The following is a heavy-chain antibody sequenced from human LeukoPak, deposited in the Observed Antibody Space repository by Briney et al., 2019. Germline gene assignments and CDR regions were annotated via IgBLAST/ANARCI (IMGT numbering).Heavy chain of an antibody. CDR2: INPNSGGT. D-gene: IGHD2-15*01. CDR1: GYTFTGYY. J-gene: IGHJ4*02. CDR3: ARDLGYCSGGSCYSNY. V-gene: IGHV1-2*02. Sequence: VASVKVSCKASGYTFTGYYMHWVRQAPGQGLEWMGWINPNSGGTNYAQKFQGRVTMTRDTSISTAYMELSRLRSDDTAVYYCARDLGYCSGGSCYSNYWGQGTLVTVSS.